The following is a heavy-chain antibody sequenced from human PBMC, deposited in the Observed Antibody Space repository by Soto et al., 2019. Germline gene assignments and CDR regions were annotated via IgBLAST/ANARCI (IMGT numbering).Heavy chain of an antibody. V-gene: IGHV1-3*01. CDR3: ARDNSRRSGWAPDSYYYYGMDV. CDR2: INAGNGDI. D-gene: IGHD6-19*01. CDR1: GYTLSNYA. Sequence: GASVKVSCKASGYTLSNYAMHWVRQAPGQRLEWMGWINAGNGDIKYSQKFQGRVSITRDTSANTAYMELSSLRFEDTAVYYCARDNSRRSGWAPDSYYYYGMDVWGQGTTVTVS. J-gene: IGHJ6*02.